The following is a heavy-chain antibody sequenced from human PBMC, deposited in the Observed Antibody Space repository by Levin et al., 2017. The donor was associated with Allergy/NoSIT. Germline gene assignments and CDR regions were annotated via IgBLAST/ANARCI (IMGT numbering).Heavy chain of an antibody. D-gene: IGHD3/OR15-3a*01. CDR1: GYIFNEYW. V-gene: IGHV1-2*06. J-gene: IGHJ6*03. CDR3: ARDRFAFWTPLRCYYMDV. CDR2: INPNNGLT. Sequence: GASVKVSCKDSGYIFNEYWMHWVRQDPGRGLEWMGRINPNNGLTNYAQKFQGRGTITRDKSISTVYMELSRPRSDDTAIYYCARDRFAFWTPLRCYYMDVWGKGTTVTVS.